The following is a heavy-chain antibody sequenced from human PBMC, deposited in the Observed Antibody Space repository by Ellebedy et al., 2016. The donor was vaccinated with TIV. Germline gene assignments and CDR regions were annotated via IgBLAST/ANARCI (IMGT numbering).Heavy chain of an antibody. D-gene: IGHD3-10*01. J-gene: IGHJ6*02. CDR1: GYSFTSYW. Sequence: GESLKISCKGSGYSFTSYWINWVRQMPGKGLEWMGKIDPSDSETNYSPSFQGHVTISADKSISTAYLQWNSLKASDTALYYCARHRVFGTQEYVMDVWGQGTTVTVSS. CDR2: IDPSDSET. CDR3: ARHRVFGTQEYVMDV. V-gene: IGHV5-10-1*01.